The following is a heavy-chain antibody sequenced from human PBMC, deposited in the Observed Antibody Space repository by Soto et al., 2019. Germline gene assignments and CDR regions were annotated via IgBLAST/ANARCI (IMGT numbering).Heavy chain of an antibody. V-gene: IGHV4-59*12. J-gene: IGHJ4*02. CDR3: ASLKKDYYDSSGYYAFDY. Sequence: PSETLSLTCTVSGGSISSYYWSWIRQPPGKGLEWIAYIYYSGSTNYNPSLKSRVTISVDTSKNQFSLRLSSVTAADTAVYLCASLKKDYYDSSGYYAFDYWGQGTLVTVSS. D-gene: IGHD3-22*01. CDR2: IYYSGST. CDR1: GGSISSYY.